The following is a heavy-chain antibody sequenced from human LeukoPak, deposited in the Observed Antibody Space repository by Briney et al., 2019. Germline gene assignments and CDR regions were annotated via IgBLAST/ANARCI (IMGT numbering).Heavy chain of an antibody. V-gene: IGHV1-2*02. Sequence: ASVKVSFKASGYTFTGYYMHWVRQAPGQGLEWMGWINPNSGGTNYAQKFQGRVTMTRDTSISTAYMELSRLRSDDTAAYYCAREDCTNGVCPTKIDYWGQGTLVTVSS. CDR1: GYTFTGYY. CDR3: AREDCTNGVCPTKIDY. CDR2: INPNSGGT. J-gene: IGHJ4*02. D-gene: IGHD2-8*01.